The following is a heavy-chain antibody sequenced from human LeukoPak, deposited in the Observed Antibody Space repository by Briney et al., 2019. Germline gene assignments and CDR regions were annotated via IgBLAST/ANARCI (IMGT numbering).Heavy chain of an antibody. D-gene: IGHD1-7*01. CDR3: AREGGWNYWNNWFDP. V-gene: IGHV4-34*01. CDR2: INHRGST. CDR1: GGSFSGYY. J-gene: IGHJ5*02. Sequence: SETLSLTCAVYGGSFSGYYWSWIRQPPGKGLEWIGEINHRGSTNYNPSLKSRVTISVDTSKNQFSLKRSSVTAADTAVYYCAREGGWNYWNNWFDPWGQGTLVTVSS.